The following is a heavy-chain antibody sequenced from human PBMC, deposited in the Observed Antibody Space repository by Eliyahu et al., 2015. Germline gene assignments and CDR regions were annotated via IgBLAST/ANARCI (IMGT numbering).Heavy chain of an antibody. V-gene: IGHV1-18*01. D-gene: IGHD3-22*01. J-gene: IGHJ3*02. CDR3: ARDSPQGYYYDSSPLRNAFDI. Sequence: QVQLVQSGAEVKKPGASVKVSCKASGYTFTSYGISWVRQAPGQGLEWMGWISAYNGNTNYAQKLQGRVTMTTDTSTSTAYMELRSLRSDDTAVYYCARDSPQGYYYDSSPLRNAFDIWGQGTMVTVSS. CDR1: GYTFTSYG. CDR2: ISAYNGNT.